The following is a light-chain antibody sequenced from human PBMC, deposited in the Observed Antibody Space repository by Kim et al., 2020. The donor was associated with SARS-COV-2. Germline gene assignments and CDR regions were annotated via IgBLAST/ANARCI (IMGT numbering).Light chain of an antibody. J-gene: IGLJ1*01. CDR2: YDS. Sequence: SYELTQPPSVSVAPGKTARITCGGNNIGSKSVHWYQQKPGQAPVLVIYYDSDRPSGIPERFSGSNSGHTATLTISRVEAGDEADYYCQVWDSSSDVFGTG. CDR1: NIGSKS. CDR3: QVWDSSSDV. V-gene: IGLV3-21*04.